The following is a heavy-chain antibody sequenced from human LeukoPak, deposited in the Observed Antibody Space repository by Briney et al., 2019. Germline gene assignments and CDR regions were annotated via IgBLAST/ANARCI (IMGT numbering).Heavy chain of an antibody. CDR2: IRTSGNT. CDR3: VKGRISEVGLDF. Sequence: GGSLRLSCAASGVTLSRSAMTWGRQTPRQGLDWVSSIRTSGNTYYANSVNGRFTISRDNSKNMLYLQRNSLRAEDTAVYYCVKGRISEVGLDFWGQGTLVTVSS. V-gene: IGHV3-23*01. D-gene: IGHD6-13*01. J-gene: IGHJ4*02. CDR1: GVTLSRSA.